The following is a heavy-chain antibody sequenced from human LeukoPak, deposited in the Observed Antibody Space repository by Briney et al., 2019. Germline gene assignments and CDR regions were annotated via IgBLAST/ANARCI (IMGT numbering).Heavy chain of an antibody. Sequence: GASVKLSCKASGGTFSSYAISWVRQAPGQGLEWMGGIIPIFGTAKYAQKFQGRVTMTRDMSTSTVYMELSSLRSEDTAVYYCARDQGPFYDVLTGYYPTEYWGQGTLVTVSS. J-gene: IGHJ4*02. V-gene: IGHV1-69*05. CDR3: ARDQGPFYDVLTGYYPTEY. D-gene: IGHD3-9*01. CDR1: GGTFSSYA. CDR2: IIPIFGTA.